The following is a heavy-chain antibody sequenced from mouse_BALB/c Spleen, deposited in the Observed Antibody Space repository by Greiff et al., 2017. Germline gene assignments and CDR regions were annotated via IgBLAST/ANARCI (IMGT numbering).Heavy chain of an antibody. D-gene: IGHD2-1*01. CDR2: IYPGDGDT. V-gene: IGHV1-80*01. CDR1: GYAFSSYW. J-gene: IGHJ4*01. CDR3: ATYGNYGEIYAMDD. Sequence: QVQLKQSGAELVRPGSSVKISCKASGYAFSSYWMNWVKQRPGQGLEWIGQIYPGDGDTNYNGKFKGKATLTADKSSSTAYMQLSSLTSEDSAVYFCATYGNYGEIYAMDDWGQGTSVTVSS.